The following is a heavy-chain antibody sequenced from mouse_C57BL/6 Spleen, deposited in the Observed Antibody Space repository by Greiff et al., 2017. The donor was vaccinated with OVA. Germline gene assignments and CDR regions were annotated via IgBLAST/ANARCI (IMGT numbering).Heavy chain of an antibody. V-gene: IGHV1-85*01. CDR3: ARCAYYYGSSYAMDY. J-gene: IGHJ4*01. Sequence: QVQLQQSGPELVKPGASVKLSCKASGYTFTSYDINWVKQRPGQGLEWIGWIYPRDGSTKYNEKFKGKATLTVDTSSSTAYMELHSLTSEDSAVYFCARCAYYYGSSYAMDYWGQGTSVTVSS. CDR1: GYTFTSYD. D-gene: IGHD1-1*01. CDR2: IYPRDGST.